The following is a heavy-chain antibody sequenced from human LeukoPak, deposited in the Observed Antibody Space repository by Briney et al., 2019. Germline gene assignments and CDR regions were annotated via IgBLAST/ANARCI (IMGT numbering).Heavy chain of an antibody. CDR1: GFTVSINY. D-gene: IGHD3-10*01. Sequence: GGSLRLSCAASGFTVSINYMSWVRQAPGKGLEWVSVIYSGGSTYYADSVKGRFTISRDNSKNTLYLQMNSLRAEDTAVYYCASAKDQLLWFGELPFDIWGQGTMVTVSS. CDR3: ASAKDQLLWFGELPFDI. J-gene: IGHJ3*02. V-gene: IGHV3-53*01. CDR2: IYSGGST.